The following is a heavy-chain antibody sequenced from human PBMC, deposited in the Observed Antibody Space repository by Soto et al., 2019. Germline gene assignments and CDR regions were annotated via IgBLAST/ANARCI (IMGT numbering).Heavy chain of an antibody. J-gene: IGHJ6*02. CDR1: GASISTSTYY. Sequence: SETLSLTCTVAGASISTSTYYWAWVRQPPGKGLEWIGYIYYTGDTFYNPSLKSRVTISVDTSIHQFSLTLTSVTAADTAIYYCSRHGAAVLYYYGMDVWGQGTAVTVSS. CDR3: SRHGAAVLYYYGMDV. D-gene: IGHD3-10*01. CDR2: IYYTGDT. V-gene: IGHV4-39*01.